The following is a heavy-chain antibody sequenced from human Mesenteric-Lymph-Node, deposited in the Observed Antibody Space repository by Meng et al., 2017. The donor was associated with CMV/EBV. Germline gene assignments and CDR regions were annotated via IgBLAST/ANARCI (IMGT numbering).Heavy chain of an antibody. CDR1: GFTFRSYG. Sequence: GGSLRLSCAASGFTFRSYGVNWVRQAPGKGLEWVSSISSSSSYIYYADSVKGRFTISRDNAKNSLYLQMNSLRAEDTAVYYCARGDTAMDYCFDYWGQGTLVTVSS. D-gene: IGHD5-18*01. CDR3: ARGDTAMDYCFDY. J-gene: IGHJ4*02. V-gene: IGHV3-21*01. CDR2: ISSSSSYI.